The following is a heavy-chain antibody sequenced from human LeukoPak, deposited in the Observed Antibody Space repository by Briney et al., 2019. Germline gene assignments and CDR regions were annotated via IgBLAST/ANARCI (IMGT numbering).Heavy chain of an antibody. CDR2: INDSGRI. V-gene: IGHV4-34*01. Sequence: SETLSLTCAVYGGSFSNYYWRWIRQPPGKGLEWIGEINDSGRINYNPSLMSRVTVSVDTSKNQFSLRLTSVTATDTAVYYCARRWNYGRNYYIDVWGNGATVSVSS. D-gene: IGHD1-7*01. CDR1: GGSFSNYY. CDR3: ARRWNYGRNYYIDV. J-gene: IGHJ6*03.